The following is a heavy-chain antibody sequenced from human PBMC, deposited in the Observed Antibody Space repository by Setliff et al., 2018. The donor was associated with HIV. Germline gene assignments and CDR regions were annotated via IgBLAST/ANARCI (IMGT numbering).Heavy chain of an antibody. CDR3: ARVGSYWSTFDY. D-gene: IGHD2-8*02. V-gene: IGHV7-4-1*02. CDR2: INTETGNP. CDR1: GYTLTTYG. J-gene: IGHJ4*02. Sequence: ASVKVSCKASGYTLTTYGISWVRQAPGQGPEWMGWINTETGNPMYAQGFTGRFVFSLDTSVSTAYLQINSLKAEDTAMYYCARVGSYWSTFDYWGQGAQVTVSS.